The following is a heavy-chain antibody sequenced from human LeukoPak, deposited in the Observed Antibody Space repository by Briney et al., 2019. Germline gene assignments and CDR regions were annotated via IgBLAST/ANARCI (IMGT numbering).Heavy chain of an antibody. CDR3: ARDINWVGGY. CDR1: GFTFSSYE. J-gene: IGHJ4*02. Sequence: GGSLRLSXAASGFTFSSYEMNWVRQAPGKGLEWVSYISSSDNTIHYADSVKGRFTISRDNAKNSLYLQMNSLRAEDTAVYYCARDINWVGGYWGQGTLVTVSS. D-gene: IGHD7-27*01. V-gene: IGHV3-48*03. CDR2: ISSSDNTI.